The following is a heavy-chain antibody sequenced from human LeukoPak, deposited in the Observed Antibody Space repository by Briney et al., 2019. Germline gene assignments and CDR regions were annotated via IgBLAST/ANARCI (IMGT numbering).Heavy chain of an antibody. V-gene: IGHV3-23*01. J-gene: IGHJ4*02. CDR2: ISGSGGST. D-gene: IGHD2-21*01. Sequence: GGSLTLSCAASGFTFSSYAMTWVRQAPGKGLEWVSGISGSGGSTYYADSVKGRFTISRDNSKNTLYLQMNNLRAEDTAVYYCAKNKSNCFFDYWGEGTLVTDSS. CDR1: GFTFSSYA. CDR3: AKNKSNCFFDY.